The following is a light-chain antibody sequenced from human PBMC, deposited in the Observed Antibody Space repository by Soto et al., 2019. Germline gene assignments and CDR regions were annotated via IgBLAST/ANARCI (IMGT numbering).Light chain of an antibody. Sequence: EIVLTQSPATPSLSPGERATLSCRASQSVSSYLAWYQQKPGQAPRLLIYDASNRATGIPARFSGSGSGTDFTLTISSLEPEDFAVYYCQQRSNWPGYTFGQGTKVDIK. CDR2: DAS. J-gene: IGKJ2*01. CDR1: QSVSSY. CDR3: QQRSNWPGYT. V-gene: IGKV3-11*01.